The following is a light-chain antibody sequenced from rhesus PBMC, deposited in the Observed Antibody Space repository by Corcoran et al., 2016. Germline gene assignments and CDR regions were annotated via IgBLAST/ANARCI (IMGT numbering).Light chain of an antibody. J-gene: IGKJ1*01. Sequence: DIQMTQSPSSLSASVGARVTITCRASQGISRWLAWYQQKPGKAHNLLIYKASSLQTGVPSRFSGRGSVTYFTLTISSLVPEDFATYYCQQYNSAPWTFGQGTKVEIK. CDR2: KAS. V-gene: IGKV1-21*01. CDR1: QGISRW. CDR3: QQYNSAPWT.